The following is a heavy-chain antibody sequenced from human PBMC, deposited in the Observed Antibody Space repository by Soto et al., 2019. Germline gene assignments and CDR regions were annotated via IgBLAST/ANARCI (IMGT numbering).Heavy chain of an antibody. J-gene: IGHJ5*02. CDR2: IKSKTDGGTT. CDR1: GFTFSNAW. D-gene: IGHD6-13*01. V-gene: IGHV3-15*07. Sequence: PGGSLRLSCAASGFTFSNAWMNWVRQAPGKGLEWVGRIKSKTDGGTTDYAAPVKGRFTISRDDSKNTLYLQMNGLKTEDTAVYYCTTEPPGYSSSWYVHWFDPWGKGTLVTVSS. CDR3: TTEPPGYSSSWYVHWFDP.